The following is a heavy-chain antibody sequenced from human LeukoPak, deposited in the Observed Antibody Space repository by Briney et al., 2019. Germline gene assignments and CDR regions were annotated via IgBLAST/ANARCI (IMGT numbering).Heavy chain of an antibody. CDR2: IDPSDSYT. J-gene: IGHJ5*02. V-gene: IGHV5-10-1*01. Sequence: GESLKISCKGSGYRFTSYWISWVRQMPGKGLEWMGRIDPSDSYTNYSPSFQGHVTISADKSISTAYLQWSSLKASDTAMYYCASGGNLDNWFDPWGQGTLVTVSS. CDR1: GYRFTSYW. CDR3: ASGGNLDNWFDP. D-gene: IGHD4-23*01.